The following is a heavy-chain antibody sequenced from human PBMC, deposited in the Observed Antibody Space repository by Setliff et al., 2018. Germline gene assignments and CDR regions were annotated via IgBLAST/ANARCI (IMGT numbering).Heavy chain of an antibody. J-gene: IGHJ4*02. Sequence: GASVKVSCKASGYTFISYALHWVRQAPGQRLQWMGWINPASGNTKYSQEFQGRVTITRDTSATTVYMELSSLRSDDMAVYYCARKGPNSSSHVFGYWGQGTLVTVS. CDR3: ARKGPNSSSHVFGY. V-gene: IGHV1-3*03. CDR2: INPASGNT. CDR1: GYTFISYA. D-gene: IGHD3-16*01.